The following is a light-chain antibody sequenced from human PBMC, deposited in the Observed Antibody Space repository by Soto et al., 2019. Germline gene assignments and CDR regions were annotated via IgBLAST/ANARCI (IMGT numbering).Light chain of an antibody. CDR1: QSVSSN. Sequence: EVVMTQSPATLSVSLGDRATLACRASQSVSSNLAWYQQKPGQGPRLLIYGASTRATGIPARFSGSGSGTEFTLTISSLQSEDFAVYYCQQYYTWPSWTFGQGTKVDIK. V-gene: IGKV3-15*01. CDR2: GAS. CDR3: QQYYTWPSWT. J-gene: IGKJ1*01.